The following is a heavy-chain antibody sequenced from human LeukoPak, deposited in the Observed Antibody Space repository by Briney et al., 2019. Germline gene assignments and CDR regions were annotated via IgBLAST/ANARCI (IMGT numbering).Heavy chain of an antibody. CDR1: GFTFSSYA. Sequence: GGSLRLSCAASGFTFSSYAMSWVRQAPGKGLEWVSAISGSGGSTYYADSVKGRFTISRDNSKNTLYLQMNSLRAEDTAVYYCAKGLAVAGTGYYGMDVWGQGTTVTVSS. D-gene: IGHD6-19*01. J-gene: IGHJ6*02. CDR2: ISGSGGST. CDR3: AKGLAVAGTGYYGMDV. V-gene: IGHV3-23*01.